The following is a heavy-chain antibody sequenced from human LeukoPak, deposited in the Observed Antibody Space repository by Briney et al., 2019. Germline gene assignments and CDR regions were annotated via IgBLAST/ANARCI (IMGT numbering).Heavy chain of an antibody. V-gene: IGHV4-39*01. Sequence: SETLSLTCTVSRGSITSTSHYWGWIRQPPGKGLEWIGSIYYSGSIYYNPSLKSRVTLSVDTSKSQFSLKLSSVTAADTAVYYCARLLYGRSGYYYFDYWGQGTLVTVSS. CDR1: RGSITSTSHY. J-gene: IGHJ4*02. D-gene: IGHD3-22*01. CDR3: ARLLYGRSGYYYFDY. CDR2: IYYSGSI.